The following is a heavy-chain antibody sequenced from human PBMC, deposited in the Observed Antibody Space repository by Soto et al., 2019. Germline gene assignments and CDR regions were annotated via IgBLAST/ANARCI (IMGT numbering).Heavy chain of an antibody. Sequence: PRGSLRLSCAASGLTFSSYSMNWVRQAPGKGLEWVSYISSSSSTIYYADSVKGRCTISRDNAKNSLYLQMNSLRDEDTAVYYCAREAIAVLNWFDPWGQGTLVTSPQ. V-gene: IGHV3-48*02. CDR2: ISSSSSTI. J-gene: IGHJ5*02. CDR3: AREAIAVLNWFDP. CDR1: GLTFSSYS. D-gene: IGHD6-19*01.